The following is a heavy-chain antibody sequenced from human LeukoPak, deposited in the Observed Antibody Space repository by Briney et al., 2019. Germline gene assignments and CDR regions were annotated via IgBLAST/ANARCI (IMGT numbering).Heavy chain of an antibody. V-gene: IGHV3-11*03. CDR3: ARWFGSGSYYGY. D-gene: IGHD3-10*01. CDR1: GFTFSNAW. CDR2: ISGSSSFT. Sequence: GGSLRLSCAASGFTFSNAWMSWVRQAPGKGLEWVSYISGSSSFTKYADSVKGRFTISRDNAKNSLYLQMSSLRAEDTAVYYCARWFGSGSYYGYWGQGTLVTVSS. J-gene: IGHJ4*02.